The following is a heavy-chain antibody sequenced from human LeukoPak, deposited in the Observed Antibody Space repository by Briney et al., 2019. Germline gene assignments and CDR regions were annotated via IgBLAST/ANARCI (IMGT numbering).Heavy chain of an antibody. J-gene: IGHJ3*02. V-gene: IGHV3-7*01. CDR3: ARVGTLRWELRRGDAFDI. CDR1: GFTFSSYW. Sequence: AGSLRLSCAASGFTFSSYWMSWVRQAPGKGLGWGCSIKQGGSEKYYVDSVKGRFTISRDNAKNSLYLQMNNLRAEDTAVYYCARVGTLRWELRRGDAFDIWGQGTMVTVSS. CDR2: IKQGGSEK. D-gene: IGHD1-26*01.